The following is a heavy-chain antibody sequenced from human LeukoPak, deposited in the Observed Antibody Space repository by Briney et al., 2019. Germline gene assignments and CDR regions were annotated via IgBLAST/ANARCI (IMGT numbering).Heavy chain of an antibody. CDR1: GGSISSYY. D-gene: IGHD2-2*01. CDR2: IYYSGST. Sequence: SETLSLTSTVSGGSISSYYWSWIRQPPGKGLEWIGYIYYSGSTNYNPSLKSRVTISVDTSKNQFSLKLSSVTAADTAVYYCARSQLPRRYYFDYWGQGTLVTVSS. CDR3: ARSQLPRRYYFDY. J-gene: IGHJ4*02. V-gene: IGHV4-59*01.